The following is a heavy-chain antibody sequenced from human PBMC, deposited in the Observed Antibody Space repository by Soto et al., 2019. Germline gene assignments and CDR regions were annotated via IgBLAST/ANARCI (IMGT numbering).Heavy chain of an antibody. CDR3: ARSRYCSGGSCYSGYFQH. CDR1: GGTFSSYA. Sequence: QVQLVQSGAEVKKPGSSVKVSCKASGGTFSSYAISWVRQAPGQGLEWMGGIIPIFGTANYAQKFQGRVTITADESTSTAYMELSSLRSEDMAVYYCARSRYCSGGSCYSGYFQHWGQGTLVTVSS. V-gene: IGHV1-69*12. CDR2: IIPIFGTA. J-gene: IGHJ1*01. D-gene: IGHD2-15*01.